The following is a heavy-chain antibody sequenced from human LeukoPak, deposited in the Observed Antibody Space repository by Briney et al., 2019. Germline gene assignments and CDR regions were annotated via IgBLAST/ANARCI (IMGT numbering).Heavy chain of an antibody. CDR1: GFTVSSNY. CDR2: IYSGGST. V-gene: IGHV3-66*02. J-gene: IGHJ6*03. CDR3: ARDRKRYSGSYYYYMDV. Sequence: PGGSLRLSCAASGFTVSSNYMSWVRQAPGKGLEWVSVIYSGGSTYYADSVKGRFTISRDNSKNTLYLQMNSLRAEDTAVYYCARDRKRYSGSYYYYMDVWGKGTTVTVSS. D-gene: IGHD1-26*01.